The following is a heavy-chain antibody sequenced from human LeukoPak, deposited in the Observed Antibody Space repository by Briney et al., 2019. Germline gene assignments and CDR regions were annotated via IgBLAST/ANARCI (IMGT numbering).Heavy chain of an antibody. CDR2: SIPILGIA. CDR1: GGTFSSYT. CDR3: ARGVEMATITHFDY. J-gene: IGHJ4*02. D-gene: IGHD5-24*01. V-gene: IGHV1-69*02. Sequence: GASVKVSCKASGGTFSSYTISWVRQAPGQGLEWMGRSIPILGIANYAQKFQGRVTITADKSTTTSYMELSSLRSEDTAVYYCARGVEMATITHFDYWGQGTLVTVSS.